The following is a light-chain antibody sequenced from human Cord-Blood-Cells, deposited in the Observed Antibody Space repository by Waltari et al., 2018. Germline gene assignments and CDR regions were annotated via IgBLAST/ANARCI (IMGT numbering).Light chain of an antibody. CDR3: QKYGSSPIT. Sequence: EIVLTQSPGTLSLSPRERANLSCRASQSVSSSYLAWYQQKPGQAHRLPIYGASSRATGIPDRFSGSGSGTDFTLTISRLEPEDFAVYYCQKYGSSPITFGQGTRLEIK. V-gene: IGKV3-20*01. J-gene: IGKJ5*01. CDR1: QSVSSSY. CDR2: GAS.